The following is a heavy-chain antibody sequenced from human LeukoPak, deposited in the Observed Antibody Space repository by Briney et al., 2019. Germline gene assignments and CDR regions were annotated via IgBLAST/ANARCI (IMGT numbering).Heavy chain of an antibody. Sequence: GGPLRLSCAGSGFTFSTYNFNWVRQAPGKGLEWVSSISSSSSYIYYADSVKGRFTISRDNAKNSLYLQMNSLRAEDTAVYYCAREARFGELSLNYWGQGTLVTVSS. J-gene: IGHJ4*02. CDR1: GFTFSTYN. CDR3: AREARFGELSLNY. V-gene: IGHV3-21*01. CDR2: ISSSSSYI. D-gene: IGHD3-10*01.